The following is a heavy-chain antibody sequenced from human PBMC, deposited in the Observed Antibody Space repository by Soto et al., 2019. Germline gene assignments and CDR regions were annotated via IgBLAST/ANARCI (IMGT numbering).Heavy chain of an antibody. J-gene: IGHJ6*02. D-gene: IGHD1-26*01. Sequence: EVQLVESGGGLVQPGGSLRLSCAASGFTFSSYWMHWVRQAPGKGLVWVSRIDNAGSSVRYADSVKGRFTISRDNAKHTLYLQMNSLRAEDTAVYYCTRVGGSVSCMDVWGQGTTVTVSS. CDR2: IDNAGSSV. CDR1: GFTFSSYW. V-gene: IGHV3-74*01. CDR3: TRVGGSVSCMDV.